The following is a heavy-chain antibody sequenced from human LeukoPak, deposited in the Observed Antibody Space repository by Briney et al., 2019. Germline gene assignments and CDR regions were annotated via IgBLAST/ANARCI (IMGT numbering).Heavy chain of an antibody. J-gene: IGHJ4*02. CDR1: GFTFSSYS. Sequence: PGGSLRLSCAASGFTFSSYSMNWVRQAPGKGLEWVSYISSSSSTIYYADSVKGRFTIARDNAKNSLYLQMNSLRAEDTAVYYCARSIPYSGSLSIDYWGQGTLVTVSS. CDR3: ARSIPYSGSLSIDY. D-gene: IGHD1-26*01. CDR2: ISSSSSTI. V-gene: IGHV3-48*01.